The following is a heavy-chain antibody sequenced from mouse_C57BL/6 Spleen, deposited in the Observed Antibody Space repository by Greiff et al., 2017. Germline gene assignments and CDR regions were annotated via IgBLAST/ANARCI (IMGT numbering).Heavy chain of an antibody. J-gene: IGHJ3*01. CDR1: GYTFTSYW. CDR3: ARRGSSGYVWFAY. D-gene: IGHD3-2*02. Sequence: QVHVKQPGTELVKPGASVKLSCKASGYTFTSYWMHWVKQRPGQGLEWLGNINPSNGGTNYNEKFKSKATLTVDKSSSTAYMQLSSLTSEDSAVYYCARRGSSGYVWFAYWGQGTLVTVAA. V-gene: IGHV1-53*01. CDR2: INPSNGGT.